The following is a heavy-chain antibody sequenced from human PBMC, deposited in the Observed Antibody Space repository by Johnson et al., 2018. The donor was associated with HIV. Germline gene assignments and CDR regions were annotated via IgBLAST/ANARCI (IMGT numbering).Heavy chain of an antibody. D-gene: IGHD3-22*01. J-gene: IGHJ3*02. CDR2: ISYDGSNK. CDR3: AGAYYYDSSGYYDAFDI. Sequence: QVQLVESGGGVVQPGGSLRLSCAASGFTFSSYAMHWVRQAPGKGLEWVAVISYDGSNKYYADSVTGRFTISRDNSKNTLYLQMNSLRAEDTAVYYCAGAYYYDSSGYYDAFDIWGQGTMVTVSS. V-gene: IGHV3-30-3*01. CDR1: GFTFSSYA.